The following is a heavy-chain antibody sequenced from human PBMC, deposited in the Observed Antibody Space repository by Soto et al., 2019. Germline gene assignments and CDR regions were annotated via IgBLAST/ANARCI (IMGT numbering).Heavy chain of an antibody. Sequence: QVKLVQSGAEVRKPGSAVKVSCKASGGTFSTYGINWVRQAPGQGLEWMGGIIPLFGTSSYAQQFEGRVTITADESSSTAYMELSSLRSEDTAVYYCARDNLTVTTNYNYHYYGMDVWGQGTTVTVSS. J-gene: IGHJ6*02. CDR2: IIPLFGTS. V-gene: IGHV1-69*01. CDR3: ARDNLTVTTNYNYHYYGMDV. CDR1: GGTFSTYG. D-gene: IGHD4-4*01.